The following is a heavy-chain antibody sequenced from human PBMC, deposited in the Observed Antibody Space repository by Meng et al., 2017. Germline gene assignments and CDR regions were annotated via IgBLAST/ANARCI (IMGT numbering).Heavy chain of an antibody. CDR2: IKKDGSDK. CDR1: GFTFSSYW. V-gene: IGHV3-7*01. CDR3: ARDRLWFGELSGFDY. J-gene: IGHJ4*02. D-gene: IGHD3-10*01. Sequence: GESLKISCAASGFTFSSYWMNWVRQAPGKGLEWVANIKKDGSDKYYADSVKGRFTIYRDNSKNTLYLKMNSLRAEDTAVYYCARDRLWFGELSGFDYWGQGTLVTVSS.